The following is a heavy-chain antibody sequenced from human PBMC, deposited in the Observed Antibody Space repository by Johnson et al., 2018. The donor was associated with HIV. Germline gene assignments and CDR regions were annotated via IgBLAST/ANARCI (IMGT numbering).Heavy chain of an antibody. J-gene: IGHJ3*02. Sequence: QVQLVESGGGLVKPGGSLRLSCAASGFTFSDYYMNWIRQAPGKGLEWVSYISRSGSTIYYADSVKGRFTISRDNAKKSLYLQMNSLRAEDTAVYYCAKHLDGDSNDAFDIWGQGTMVTVSS. CDR1: GFTFSDYY. CDR2: ISRSGSTI. D-gene: IGHD4-17*01. CDR3: AKHLDGDSNDAFDI. V-gene: IGHV3-11*04.